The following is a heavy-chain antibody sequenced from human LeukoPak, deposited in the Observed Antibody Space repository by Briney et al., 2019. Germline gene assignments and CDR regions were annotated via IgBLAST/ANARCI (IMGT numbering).Heavy chain of an antibody. D-gene: IGHD4-17*01. CDR2: ISGSGGST. CDR1: GFTFSSYA. CDR3: AKVSNDYGDYLFDY. V-gene: IGHV3-23*01. Sequence: GGSLRLSCAASGFTFSSYAMSWVRQAPGKGLEWVSAISGSGGSTYYADSVKGRFTISRDNSKNTLYLQVNSLRAEDTAVYYCAKVSNDYGDYLFDYWGQGTLVTVSS. J-gene: IGHJ4*02.